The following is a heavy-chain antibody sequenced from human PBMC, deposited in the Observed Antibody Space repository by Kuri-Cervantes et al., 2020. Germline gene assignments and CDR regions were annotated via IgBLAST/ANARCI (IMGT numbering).Heavy chain of an antibody. V-gene: IGHV4-34*01. CDR2: INHSGST. J-gene: IGHJ4*02. CDR3: ARAYLGLGKLDY. CDR1: GGSFSGYY. Sequence: SQTLSLTCAVYGGSFSGYYWSWIRQPPGKGLEWIGEINHSGSTNYNPSLKSRVTISVDTSKNQFSLKLSSVTAADTAMYYCARAYLGLGKLDYWGQGTLVTVSS. D-gene: IGHD7-27*01.